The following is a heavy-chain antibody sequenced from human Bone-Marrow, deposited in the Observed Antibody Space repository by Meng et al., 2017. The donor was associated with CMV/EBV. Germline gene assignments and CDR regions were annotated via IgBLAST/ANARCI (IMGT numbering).Heavy chain of an antibody. V-gene: IGHV3-49*04. Sequence: GESLKISCAASGFTFGDYAMNWVRQAPGEGLEWVGFIRSRAYGGTTDYAASVKGRFTISRDDSKNIAYLQMNTLKIEDTAVYYCTRDIYAGGAGRPLNDYWGQGTLVTVSS. CDR3: TRDIYAGGAGRPLNDY. J-gene: IGHJ4*02. CDR2: IRSRAYGGTT. D-gene: IGHD6-6*01. CDR1: GFTFGDYA.